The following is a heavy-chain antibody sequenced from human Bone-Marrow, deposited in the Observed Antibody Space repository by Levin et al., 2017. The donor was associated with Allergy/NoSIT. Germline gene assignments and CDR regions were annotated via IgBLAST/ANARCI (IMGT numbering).Heavy chain of an antibody. D-gene: IGHD2-15*01. Sequence: LTGGSLRLSCAASGFTFSTYAMSWVRQSPGKGLEWVSIISGSGGTTFYTDSVKGRFTISRDNSKNTLNLQMTSLRADDTAVYHCVKMVALSGSVSSSFDYWGLGTLVTVSA. J-gene: IGHJ4*02. V-gene: IGHV3-23*01. CDR3: VKMVALSGSVSSSFDY. CDR1: GFTFSTYA. CDR2: ISGSGGTT.